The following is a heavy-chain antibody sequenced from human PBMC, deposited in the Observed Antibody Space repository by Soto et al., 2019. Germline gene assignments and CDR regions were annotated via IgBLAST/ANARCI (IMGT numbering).Heavy chain of an antibody. CDR1: GFTFSSYA. CDR2: ISGSGGST. D-gene: IGHD2-2*01. Sequence: GGSLRLSCAASGFTFSSYAMSWVRQAPGKGLEWVSAISGSGGSTYYEDSVKGRFTISRDNSKNTLYLQMNSLRAEDTAVYYCAKDPGYCSSTSCYAGSFDYWGQGTLVTVSS. CDR3: AKDPGYCSSTSCYAGSFDY. J-gene: IGHJ4*02. V-gene: IGHV3-23*01.